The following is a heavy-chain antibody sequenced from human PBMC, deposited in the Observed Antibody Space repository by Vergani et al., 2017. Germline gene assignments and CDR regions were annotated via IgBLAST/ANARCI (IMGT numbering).Heavy chain of an antibody. Sequence: QVQLQQWGAGLLKPSETLSLTCAVYGGSFSGYYWSWIRQPPGKGLEWIGEINHSGSTNYNPSLNSRVTISVDTSKNQFSLKLSSVTAADTAVYYCASGLRYCSSTSCHYCFDYWGQGTLVTVSS. J-gene: IGHJ4*02. CDR2: INHSGST. CDR3: ASGLRYCSSTSCHYCFDY. D-gene: IGHD2-2*01. CDR1: GGSFSGYY. V-gene: IGHV4-34*01.